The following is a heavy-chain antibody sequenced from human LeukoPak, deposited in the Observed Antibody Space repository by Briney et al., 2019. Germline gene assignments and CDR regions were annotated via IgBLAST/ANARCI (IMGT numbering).Heavy chain of an antibody. Sequence: SETLSLTCTVSGGSISSYYWSWIRQPPGKGLEWIGYIYYSGSTNYNPSLKSRVTISVDTSKNQFSLKLSSVTAADTAVYYCARDVLAYCGGDCPGGAFDIWGQGTMVTVSS. CDR1: GGSISSYY. V-gene: IGHV4-59*01. J-gene: IGHJ3*02. CDR3: ARDVLAYCGGDCPGGAFDI. D-gene: IGHD2-21*02. CDR2: IYYSGST.